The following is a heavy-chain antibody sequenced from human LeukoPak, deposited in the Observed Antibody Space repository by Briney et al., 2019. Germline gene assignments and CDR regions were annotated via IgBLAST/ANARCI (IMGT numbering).Heavy chain of an antibody. J-gene: IGHJ4*02. V-gene: IGHV4-34*01. CDR3: ARGVVAKVIDY. D-gene: IGHD2-15*01. Sequence: SETLSLTCAVYGGSFSGYYWSWIRQPPGKGLEWIGEINHSGSTNYNPSLKSRVTISVDTSKNQFSLKLSSVTAADTAVYYCARGVVAKVIDYWGQGTLVTVSS. CDR2: INHSGST. CDR1: GGSFSGYY.